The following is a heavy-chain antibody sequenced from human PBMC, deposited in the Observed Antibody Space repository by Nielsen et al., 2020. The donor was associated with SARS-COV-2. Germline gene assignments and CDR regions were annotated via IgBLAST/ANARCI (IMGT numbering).Heavy chain of an antibody. Sequence: SVKVSCKASGGTFSSYAISWVRQAPGQGLEWMGGIIPIFGTANYAQKLQGRVTITADESTSTAYMELSSLRSEDTAVYYCARSSVTMIGGYYYGMDVWGQGTTVTVSS. CDR2: IIPIFGTA. D-gene: IGHD3-22*01. CDR1: GGTFSSYA. CDR3: ARSSVTMIGGYYYGMDV. J-gene: IGHJ6*02. V-gene: IGHV1-69*13.